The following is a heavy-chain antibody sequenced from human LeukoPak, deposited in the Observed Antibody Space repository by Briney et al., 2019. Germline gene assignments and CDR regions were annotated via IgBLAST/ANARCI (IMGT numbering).Heavy chain of an antibody. D-gene: IGHD6-6*01. V-gene: IGHV4-39*01. CDR3: ARHALVGNWFEP. CDR1: GGSISSSSYY. J-gene: IGHJ5*02. CDR2: IYYSGST. Sequence: SETLSLTCTVSGGSISSSSYYWGWIRQPPGKGLEWIGSIYYSGSTYYNSSLKSRVTISVDTSKNQFSLKLNSMTAADTAVYYCARHALVGNWFEPWGQGTLVTVSS.